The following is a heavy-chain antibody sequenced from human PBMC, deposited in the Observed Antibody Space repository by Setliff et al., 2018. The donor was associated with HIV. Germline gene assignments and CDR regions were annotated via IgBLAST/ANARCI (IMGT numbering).Heavy chain of an antibody. Sequence: ASVKVSCKASGYTFTSYYMHWVRQAPGQGLEWMVIINPSSGSTTYAQKFQGRVTITADEATNTVFMELSNLRSDDTAVYYCARDRPHQHYFELYSFYYMELWGKGTTVTVSS. V-gene: IGHV1-46*01. CDR2: INPSSGST. CDR3: ARDRPHQHYFELYSFYYMEL. D-gene: IGHD3-10*01. J-gene: IGHJ6*03. CDR1: GYTFTSYY.